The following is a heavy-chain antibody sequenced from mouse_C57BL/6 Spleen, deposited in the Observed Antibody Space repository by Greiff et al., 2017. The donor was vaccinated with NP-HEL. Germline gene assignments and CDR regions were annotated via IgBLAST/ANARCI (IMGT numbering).Heavy chain of an antibody. CDR2: IHPSDSDT. Sequence: VQLQQPGAELVKPGASVKVSCKASGYTFTSYWMHWVKQRPGQGLEWIGRIHPSDSDTNYNQKFKGKATLTVDKSSSTAYMQLSSLTSEDSAVYSCATSLYNYGSCPCYWGQGTTLTVSS. J-gene: IGHJ2*01. D-gene: IGHD1-1*01. V-gene: IGHV1-74*01. CDR3: ATSLYNYGSCPCY. CDR1: GYTFTSYW.